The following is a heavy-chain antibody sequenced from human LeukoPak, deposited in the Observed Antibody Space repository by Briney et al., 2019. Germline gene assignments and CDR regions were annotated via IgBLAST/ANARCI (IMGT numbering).Heavy chain of an antibody. D-gene: IGHD3-22*01. J-gene: IGHJ4*02. CDR2: ISSSSSTI. Sequence: PGGSLRLSCAASGFTFSNYNMNWVRQAPGKGLEWVSYISSSSSTIYYAGSVKGRFTISRDNAKNSLYLQMNSLRDEDTAVYYCARALTLMVVVPGYWGQGTLVTVSS. CDR1: GFTFSNYN. CDR3: ARALTLMVVVPGY. V-gene: IGHV3-48*02.